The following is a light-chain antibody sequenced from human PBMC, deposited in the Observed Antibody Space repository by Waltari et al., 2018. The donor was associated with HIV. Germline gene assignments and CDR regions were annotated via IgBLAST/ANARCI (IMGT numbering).Light chain of an antibody. J-gene: IGLJ2*01. CDR3: VVWDDSLSGVV. CDR1: MSNICIKN. V-gene: IGLV1-47*01. CDR2: RND. Sequence: QSVLTQPPAASGTPGQRLTIPCSGSMSNICIKNVSWYQHVPGTAPKLLMYRNDQRPSGVPDRFSGSKSGTSASLAISGLRSEDEADYYCVVWDDSLSGVVFGGGTKLTVL.